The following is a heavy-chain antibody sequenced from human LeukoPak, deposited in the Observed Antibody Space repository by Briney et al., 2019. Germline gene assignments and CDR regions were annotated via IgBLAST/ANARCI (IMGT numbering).Heavy chain of an antibody. CDR2: IYTSGST. D-gene: IGHD2-8*01. Sequence: SETLSLTCTVSGGSISSGSYYWSWIRQPAGKGLEWIGRIYTSGSTNYNPPLKSRVTISVDTSKNQFSLKLSSVTAADTAVYYCARGGLYCTNGVCYTWFDPWGQGTLVTVSS. J-gene: IGHJ5*02. V-gene: IGHV4-61*02. CDR3: ARGGLYCTNGVCYTWFDP. CDR1: GGSISSGSYY.